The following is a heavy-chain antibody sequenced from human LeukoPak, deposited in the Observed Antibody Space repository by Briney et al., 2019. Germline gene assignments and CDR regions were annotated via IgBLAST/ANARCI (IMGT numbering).Heavy chain of an antibody. V-gene: IGHV3-7*01. D-gene: IGHD6-19*01. Sequence: GGSLRLSCAASGFTYKEYWMNWVRQAPGKGLECLANIKEDGSETYYADSVKGRFTISRDNAKNSLYLQMNSLRAEDTAVYYCAREGVAAVAGFDPTYDYWGQGTLVTVSS. CDR1: GFTYKEYW. CDR3: AREGVAAVAGFDPTYDY. J-gene: IGHJ4*02. CDR2: IKEDGSET.